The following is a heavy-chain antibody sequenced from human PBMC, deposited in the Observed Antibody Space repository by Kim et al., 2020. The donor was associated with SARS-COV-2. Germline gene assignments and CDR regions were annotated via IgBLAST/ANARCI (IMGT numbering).Heavy chain of an antibody. V-gene: IGHV3-33*05. CDR1: GFTFSSYG. Sequence: GGSLRLSCAASGFTFSSYGMHWVRQAPGKGLEWVAVISYDGSNKYYADSVKGRFTISRDNSKNTLYLQMNSLRAEDTAVYYCARQGRLGYFDWLGRVEGSDSYGMDVWGQGTTVTVSS. CDR2: ISYDGSNK. D-gene: IGHD3-9*01. J-gene: IGHJ6*02. CDR3: ARQGRLGYFDWLGRVEGSDSYGMDV.